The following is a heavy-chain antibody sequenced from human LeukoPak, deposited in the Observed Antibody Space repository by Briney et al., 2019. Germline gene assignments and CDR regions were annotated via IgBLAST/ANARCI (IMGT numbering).Heavy chain of an antibody. V-gene: IGHV4-34*01. CDR2: INHSRST. CDR3: ASRERGYSYS. J-gene: IGHJ5*02. D-gene: IGHD5-18*01. CDR1: GGSSSGYY. Sequence: SETLSLTCVLYGGSSSGYYWSWIRQPPGKGLEWIGEINHSRSTNYNPSLKSRVTISVDTSKNQFSLKLSSVSAADTAVYYCASRERGYSYSWGQGTLVTVSS.